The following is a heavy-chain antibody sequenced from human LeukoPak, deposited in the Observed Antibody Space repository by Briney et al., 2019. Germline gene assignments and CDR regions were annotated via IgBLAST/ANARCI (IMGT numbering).Heavy chain of an antibody. J-gene: IGHJ5*02. V-gene: IGHV1-2*02. Sequence: GASVKVSCKASGYTFTGYYMHWVRQAPGQGLEWMGWINPNSGGTNYAQKLQGRVTMTRDTSISTAYMELRRLRSDDTAVYYCARVRDYALNWFAPWGQGTLVTVSS. D-gene: IGHD3-16*01. CDR3: ARVRDYALNWFAP. CDR1: GYTFTGYY. CDR2: INPNSGGT.